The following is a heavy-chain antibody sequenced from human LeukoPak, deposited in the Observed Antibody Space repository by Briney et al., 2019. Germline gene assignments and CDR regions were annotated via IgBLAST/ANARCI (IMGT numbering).Heavy chain of an antibody. V-gene: IGHV4-59*01. CDR3: ARAKDYYDSSGYYYDFDY. CDR1: GGSISSYY. D-gene: IGHD3-22*01. CDR2: IYYSGST. J-gene: IGHJ4*02. Sequence: SETLSLTCTVSGGSISSYYWSWIRQPPGKGLEWIGYIYYSGSTNYNPSLKSRVTISVDTSKNQISLKLSSVTAADTAVYYCARAKDYYDSSGYYYDFDYWGQGTLVTVPS.